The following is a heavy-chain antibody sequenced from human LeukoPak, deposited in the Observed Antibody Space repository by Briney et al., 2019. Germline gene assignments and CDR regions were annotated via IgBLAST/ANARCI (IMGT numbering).Heavy chain of an antibody. V-gene: IGHV4-59*01. CDR2: VSYSGRT. D-gene: IGHD5-24*01. CDR1: GGSITNYY. Sequence: PSETLSLTCTVSGGSITNYYWNWVRQSPGKDLEWIGYVSYSGRTHYTSSLKSRVAISLDMSENQFSLNLTSVTAADTAVYYCARPGLRDGYNGDYWFFDLWGRGTLVTVSS. CDR3: ARPGLRDGYNGDYWFFDL. J-gene: IGHJ2*01.